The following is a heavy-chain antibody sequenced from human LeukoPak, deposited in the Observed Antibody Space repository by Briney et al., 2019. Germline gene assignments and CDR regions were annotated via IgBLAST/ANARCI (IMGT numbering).Heavy chain of an antibody. D-gene: IGHD3-10*01. J-gene: IGHJ4*02. V-gene: IGHV3-33*01. CDR3: ARDRGGTYGSGYPDY. Sequence: GGSLRLSCAACGFTFSSYAMHWVRQAPGKGLEWVAVIWYDGSNKYYADSVKGRFTISRDNAKNSLYLQMNSLRAEDTAVYYCARDRGGTYGSGYPDYWGQGTLVTVSS. CDR2: IWYDGSNK. CDR1: GFTFSSYA.